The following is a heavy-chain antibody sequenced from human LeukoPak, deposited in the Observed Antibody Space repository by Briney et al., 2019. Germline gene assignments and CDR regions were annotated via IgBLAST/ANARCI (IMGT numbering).Heavy chain of an antibody. CDR3: AKDRVATIKGVYYFDY. Sequence: HPGRSLRLSCAASGFTFSNYAIHWVRQAPGKGLEWVAVISYDGSNKYYADSVKGRFTISRDNSKNTVYLQMNSPRPEETAVYYCAKDRVATIKGVYYFDYWGQGTLVTVSS. CDR1: GFTFSNYA. D-gene: IGHD5-12*01. J-gene: IGHJ4*02. V-gene: IGHV3-30*18. CDR2: ISYDGSNK.